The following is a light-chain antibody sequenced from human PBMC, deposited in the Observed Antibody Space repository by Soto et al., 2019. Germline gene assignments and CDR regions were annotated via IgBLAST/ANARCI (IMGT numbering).Light chain of an antibody. CDR1: QSVSSSN. CDR2: GAS. V-gene: IGKV3-20*01. J-gene: IGKJ3*01. Sequence: EIVLTQSPGTLSLSPGERATLSCRASQSVSSSNLAWYQQKPGQAPSLLIYGASSRATGIPDRFSGSGSGTDFTLTISRLEPEDCAVYYCQQYEISPFTFGPGTKVDIK. CDR3: QQYEISPFT.